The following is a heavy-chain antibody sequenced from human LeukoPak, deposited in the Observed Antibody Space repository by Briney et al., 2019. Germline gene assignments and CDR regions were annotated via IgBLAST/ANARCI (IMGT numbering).Heavy chain of an antibody. CDR1: GGSFSGYY. J-gene: IGHJ4*02. D-gene: IGHD3-22*01. Sequence: SETLSLTCAVYGGSFSGYYWSWICQPPGKGLEWIGEINHSGSTNYNPSLKSRVTISVDTSKNQFSLKLSSVTAADTAVYYCARGIYYYDSSGYGFDYWGQGTLVTVSS. CDR2: INHSGST. V-gene: IGHV4-34*01. CDR3: ARGIYYYDSSGYGFDY.